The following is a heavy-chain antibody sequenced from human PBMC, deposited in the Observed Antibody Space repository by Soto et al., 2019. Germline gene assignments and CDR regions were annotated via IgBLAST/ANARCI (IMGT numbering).Heavy chain of an antibody. Sequence: QVQLVESGGGVVQSGRSLRLSCAASGFTFSSYGMHWVRQAPGKGLEWVAVISYDGSNKYSADSVKGRFTISRDNSKNTLYLQVNSLRTEDTAVYYCAKVAYYGDYAYYYSGMDVWGQGTTVTVSS. V-gene: IGHV3-30*18. J-gene: IGHJ6*02. CDR3: AKVAYYGDYAYYYSGMDV. D-gene: IGHD4-17*01. CDR2: ISYDGSNK. CDR1: GFTFSSYG.